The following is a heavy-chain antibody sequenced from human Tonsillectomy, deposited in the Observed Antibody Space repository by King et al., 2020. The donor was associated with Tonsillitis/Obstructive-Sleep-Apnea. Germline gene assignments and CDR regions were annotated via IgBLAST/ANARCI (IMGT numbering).Heavy chain of an antibody. D-gene: IGHD2-2*01. CDR2: IIPILGIA. CDR3: ASVWGVPAAIRYYFDY. CDR1: GGTFSSYA. V-gene: IGHV1-69*04. J-gene: IGHJ4*02. Sequence: QLVQSGAEVKKPGSSVKVSCKASGGTFSSYAISWVRQAPGQGLEWMGRIIPILGIANYAQKFQGRVTITADKSTSTAYMELSSLRSEDTAVDYCASVWGVPAAIRYYFDYWGQGTLVTVSS.